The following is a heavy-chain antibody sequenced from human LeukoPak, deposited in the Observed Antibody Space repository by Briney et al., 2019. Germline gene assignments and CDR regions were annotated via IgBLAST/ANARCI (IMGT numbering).Heavy chain of an antibody. J-gene: IGHJ4*02. D-gene: IGHD1-26*01. Sequence: SETLSLTCTVSGGSISSYYWSWIRQPPGKGLEWIGYIYYSGSTNYNPSLKSRVTISVDTSKNQFSLKLSSVTGADTAVYYCARVPNSGSFYFDYWGQGTLVTVSS. CDR2: IYYSGST. CDR1: GGSISSYY. CDR3: ARVPNSGSFYFDY. V-gene: IGHV4-59*01.